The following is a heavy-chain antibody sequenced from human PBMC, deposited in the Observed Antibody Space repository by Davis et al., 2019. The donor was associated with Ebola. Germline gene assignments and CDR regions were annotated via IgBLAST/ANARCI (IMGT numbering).Heavy chain of an antibody. CDR2: IKQDGSEK. CDR1: GFTFSSYS. V-gene: IGHV3-7*01. J-gene: IGHJ6*02. CDR3: AAEYCSSTSCYYYYGMDV. Sequence: GESLKISCAASGFTFSSYSMNWVRQAPGKGLEWVANIKQDGSEKYYVDSVKGRFTISRDNAKNSLYLQMNSLRAEDTAVYYCAAEYCSSTSCYYYYGMDVWGQGTTVTVSS. D-gene: IGHD2-2*01.